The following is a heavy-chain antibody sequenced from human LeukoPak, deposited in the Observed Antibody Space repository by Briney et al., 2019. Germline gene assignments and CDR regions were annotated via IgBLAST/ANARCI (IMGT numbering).Heavy chain of an antibody. Sequence: GESLKISCKGSGYSFTNYWIGWVRQMPGRGLEWMGIIFPGDSDTRYSPSFQDQVTISADKSISTAYLQWNSLKASDTAIYYCAKLYSGRIDYWGPGTLVSVS. CDR2: IFPGDSDT. CDR1: GYSFTNYW. D-gene: IGHD1-26*01. V-gene: IGHV5-51*01. J-gene: IGHJ4*02. CDR3: AKLYSGRIDY.